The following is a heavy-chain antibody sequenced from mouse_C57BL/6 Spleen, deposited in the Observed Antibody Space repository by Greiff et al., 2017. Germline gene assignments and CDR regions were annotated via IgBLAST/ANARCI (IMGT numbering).Heavy chain of an antibody. CDR1: GYSFTDYN. Sequence: VQLQQSGPELVKPGASVKISCKASGYSFTDYNMNWVKQSNGKSLEWIGVINPNYGTTSYNRKFKGKATLTVDQSSSTAYMQLNSLTSEDSAVYYCARSYYGSSYVYAMDYWGQGTSVTVSS. CDR2: INPNYGTT. D-gene: IGHD1-1*01. CDR3: ARSYYGSSYVYAMDY. V-gene: IGHV1-39*01. J-gene: IGHJ4*01.